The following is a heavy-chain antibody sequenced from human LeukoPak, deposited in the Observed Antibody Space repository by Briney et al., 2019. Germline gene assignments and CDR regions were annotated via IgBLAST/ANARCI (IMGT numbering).Heavy chain of an antibody. CDR1: GYSFSGYW. Sequence: GESLKISCKSSGYSFSGYWIAWVRPMPGKGLEWMGIIYPGDSDTRYSPSFQGQVTISADKSISTAYLQWSSLKASDTAMYYCARHVHNSSSLDYWGQGTLVTVSS. CDR3: ARHVHNSSSLDY. J-gene: IGHJ4*02. CDR2: IYPGDSDT. V-gene: IGHV5-51*01. D-gene: IGHD6-6*01.